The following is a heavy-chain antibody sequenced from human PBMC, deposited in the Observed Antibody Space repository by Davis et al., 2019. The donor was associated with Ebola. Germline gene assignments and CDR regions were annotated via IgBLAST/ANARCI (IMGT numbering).Heavy chain of an antibody. V-gene: IGHV3-23*01. CDR2: ISGSGGST. J-gene: IGHJ4*02. D-gene: IGHD3-10*01. Sequence: GESLKISCAASGFTFNSYYMSWVRQAPGKGLEWVSAISGSGGSTYYADSVKGRFTISRDNSKNTLYLQMNSLRAEDTAVYYCAKDRGFFGYWGQGTLVTVSS. CDR1: GFTFNSYY. CDR3: AKDRGFFGY.